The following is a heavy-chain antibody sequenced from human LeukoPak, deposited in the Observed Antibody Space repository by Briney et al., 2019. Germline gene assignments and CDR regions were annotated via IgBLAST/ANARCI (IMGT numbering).Heavy chain of an antibody. J-gene: IGHJ4*02. CDR1: GYSFTNYR. D-gene: IGHD3-10*01. Sequence: GESLKISCKGSGYSFTNYRIGWVRQMPGKGLELMGLIYPGDSDTTYSPSFQGQVTISADKSITTAYLQWSSLKASDTAMYYCTRRMTQGVITSPIASWGQGTLVSVSS. V-gene: IGHV5-51*01. CDR3: TRRMTQGVITSPIAS. CDR2: IYPGDSDT.